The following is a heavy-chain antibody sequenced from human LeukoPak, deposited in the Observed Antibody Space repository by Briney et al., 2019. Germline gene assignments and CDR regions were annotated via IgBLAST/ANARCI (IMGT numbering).Heavy chain of an antibody. J-gene: IGHJ5*02. CDR2: INPNSGGT. D-gene: IGHD4/OR15-4a*01. CDR1: GYTFTGYY. CDR3: ARVWWHTNWFDP. Sequence: GASVKVSCKASGYTFTGYYMHWVRQAPGQGLEWMGWINPNSGGTNYAQKFQGRATMTRDTSISTAYMELSRLRSDDTAVYYCARVWWHTNWFDPWGQGTLVTVSS. V-gene: IGHV1-2*02.